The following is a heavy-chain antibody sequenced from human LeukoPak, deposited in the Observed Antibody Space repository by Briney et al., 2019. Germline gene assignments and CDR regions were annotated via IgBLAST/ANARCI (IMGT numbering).Heavy chain of an antibody. J-gene: IGHJ5*02. V-gene: IGHV4-38-2*02. Sequence: SETLSLTCGVSGYSISSGYQWAWIRPSPGKGLEWIGIIYHSGSAHYNPSLKSRVTISVETSKNQFSLNMYSVTAADTAVYYCARDPRWLAPDCTSTSCYENYFDPWGQGTLVTVSS. CDR1: GYSISSGYQ. CDR3: ARDPRWLAPDCTSTSCYENYFDP. CDR2: IYHSGSA. D-gene: IGHD2-2*01.